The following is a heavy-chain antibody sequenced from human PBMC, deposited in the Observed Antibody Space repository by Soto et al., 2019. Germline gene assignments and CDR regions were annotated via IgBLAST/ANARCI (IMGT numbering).Heavy chain of an antibody. V-gene: IGHV4-30-4*01. D-gene: IGHD6-13*01. CDR3: ARGRITAANRYFDY. J-gene: IGHJ4*02. CDR2: IYYGGSS. Sequence: PSETLSLTCTVSGGSISSGDYYWSWIRQPPGKGLEWIGYIYYGGSSYYNLSLKSRVTISVDTSKIQFSLKLSSVTAADTAVYSCARGRITAANRYFDYWGQGTLVTVSS. CDR1: GGSISSGDYY.